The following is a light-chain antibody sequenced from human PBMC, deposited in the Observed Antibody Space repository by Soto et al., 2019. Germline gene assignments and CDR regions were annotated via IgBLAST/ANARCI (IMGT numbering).Light chain of an antibody. J-gene: IGKJ1*01. CDR2: GAS. CDR1: QSISNN. V-gene: IGKV3-15*01. Sequence: EIVMTQSPATLSVSPGERVTLSCRASQSISNNLVWYQQKPGQAPSLLIYGASTRATGIPARFSGSESGTEFTLTISSLQSEDFAFYYCQQYNNWPWTFGQGTKVEIK. CDR3: QQYNNWPWT.